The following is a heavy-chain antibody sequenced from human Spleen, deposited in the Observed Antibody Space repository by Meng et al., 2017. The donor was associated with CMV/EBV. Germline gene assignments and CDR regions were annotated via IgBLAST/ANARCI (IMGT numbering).Heavy chain of an antibody. D-gene: IGHD6-19*01. CDR2: INPNSGGT. CDR1: GYTFTDHY. V-gene: IGHV1-2*02. J-gene: IGHJ4*02. CDR3: VIAVAGYFDY. Sequence: ASVKVSCKASGYTFTDHYMHWVRQAPGQGLEWMGWINPNSGGTNYAQKFQGRVTMTRDTSISTAYMELSRLRSEDTAVYYCVIAVAGYFDYWGQGTLVTVSS.